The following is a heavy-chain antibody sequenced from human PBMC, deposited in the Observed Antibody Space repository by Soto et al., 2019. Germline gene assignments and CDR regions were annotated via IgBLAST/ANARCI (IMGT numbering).Heavy chain of an antibody. CDR2: ISGTNDYT. V-gene: IGHV3-23*01. J-gene: IGHJ5*02. CDR3: TRHLGDYGDYVGYNRFAP. CDR1: GFTFSSYA. Sequence: EVQLLVESGGGLVQPGGSLRLSCAASGFTFSSYAMSWVRQAPGKGLEWVSAISGTNDYTYYADSVKGRFTISRDNSKNTLHLQMDSLRAEDTSIYYCTRHLGDYGDYVGYNRFAPWGQATLVTVSS. D-gene: IGHD4-17*01.